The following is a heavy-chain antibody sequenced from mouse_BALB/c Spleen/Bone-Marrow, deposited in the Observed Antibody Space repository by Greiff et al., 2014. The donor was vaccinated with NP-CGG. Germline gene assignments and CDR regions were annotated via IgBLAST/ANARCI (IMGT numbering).Heavy chain of an antibody. CDR1: GFNIKDTY. V-gene: IGHV14-3*02. J-gene: IGHJ3*01. Sequence: VQLQQSGAELVKPGASVKLSCTASGFNIKDTYIHWVKQGPEQGLEWIGRIHPANGNTKYDPKFQGKATITTDTSSNTAYLQLSSLTSEDTAVYYCASYYYGRSSFACWGQGTLVTVSA. D-gene: IGHD1-1*01. CDR2: IHPANGNT. CDR3: ASYYYGRSSFAC.